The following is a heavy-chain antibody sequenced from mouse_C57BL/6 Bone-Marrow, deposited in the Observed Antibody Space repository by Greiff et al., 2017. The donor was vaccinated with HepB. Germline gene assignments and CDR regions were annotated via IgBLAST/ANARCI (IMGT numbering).Heavy chain of an antibody. Sequence: VQLQQSGPELVKPGASVKISCKASGYTFPDYYMNWVKQSHGKSLEWIGDINPNNGGTSYNQKFKGKATLTVDKSSSTAYMELRSLTSEDSAVYYCARRGATVDWGQGTLVTVSA. CDR1: GYTFPDYY. CDR3: ARRGATVD. J-gene: IGHJ3*01. V-gene: IGHV1-26*01. D-gene: IGHD1-1*01. CDR2: INPNNGGT.